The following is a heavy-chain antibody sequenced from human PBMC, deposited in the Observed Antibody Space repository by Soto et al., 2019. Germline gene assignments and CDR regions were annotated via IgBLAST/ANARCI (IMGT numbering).Heavy chain of an antibody. CDR2: INHSGST. Sequence: SETLSLTCAVYGGSFSGYYWSWIRQPPGKGLEWIGEINHSGSTNYNPSLKSRVTISVDTSKNQFSLKLSSVTAADTAVYYCARYGDYYFDYWGQGTLVTVSS. CDR1: GGSFSGYY. V-gene: IGHV4-34*01. D-gene: IGHD4-17*01. J-gene: IGHJ4*02. CDR3: ARYGDYYFDY.